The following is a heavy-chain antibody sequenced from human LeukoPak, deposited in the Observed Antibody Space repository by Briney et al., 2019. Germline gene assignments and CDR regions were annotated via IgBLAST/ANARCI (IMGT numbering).Heavy chain of an antibody. Sequence: PSETLSLTCTVSGGSISSNAYYWAWIRQPPGKGLEWIGSIYSSVSTYYNPSLKSRVTISVDTSKNQFSLRLSSVTAADTALYYCAYSGSYGHLGYWGQGIPVTVSS. CDR2: IYSSVST. CDR3: AYSGSYGHLGY. V-gene: IGHV4-39*01. D-gene: IGHD1-26*01. CDR1: GGSISSNAYY. J-gene: IGHJ4*02.